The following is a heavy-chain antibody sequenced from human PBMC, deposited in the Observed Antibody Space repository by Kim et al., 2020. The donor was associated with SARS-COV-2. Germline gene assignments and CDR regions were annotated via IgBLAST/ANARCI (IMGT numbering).Heavy chain of an antibody. CDR2: INIRSAYI. CDR3: ARSVETTMVFFHK. CDR1: GFTFNGYYI. Sequence: GGSLRLSCAASGFTFNGYYIMNWVRQAPGKGLEWVSSINIRSAYIYSADSVKGRFTISRDNAKNSLYLQMNSLRAEDTAVYYCARSVETTMVFFHKWGQGTLVTVSS. D-gene: IGHD5-18*01. J-gene: IGHJ4*02. V-gene: IGHV3-21*01.